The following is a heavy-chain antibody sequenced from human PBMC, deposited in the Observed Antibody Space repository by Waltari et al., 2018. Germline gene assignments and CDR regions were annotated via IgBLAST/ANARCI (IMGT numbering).Heavy chain of an antibody. CDR1: GGTFSSYA. Sequence: QVQLVQSGAEVKKPGSSVKVSCKASGGTFSSYAISWVRQAPGQGLEWMGGIIPIFGTANYAQKFQGRVTITADESTSTAYMELSSLRSEDTAVYYCARDFRYGGNSEGYYYYGMDVWGQGTTVTVSS. V-gene: IGHV1-69*01. J-gene: IGHJ6*02. CDR2: IIPIFGTA. D-gene: IGHD4-17*01. CDR3: ARDFRYGGNSEGYYYYGMDV.